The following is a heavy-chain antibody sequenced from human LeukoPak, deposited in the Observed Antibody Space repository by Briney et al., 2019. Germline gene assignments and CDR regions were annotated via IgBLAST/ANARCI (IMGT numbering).Heavy chain of an antibody. Sequence: GGSLRLSCAASEFTFNNYWMSWVRQAPGKGLEWVANIKQDGSEKYYVDSVKGRFTISRDNAKNSLYLQMNSLKAEDTAVYYCARYGNGAWLGHYAFDMWGQGTMVTVSS. CDR3: ARYGNGAWLGHYAFDM. J-gene: IGHJ3*02. V-gene: IGHV3-7*01. CDR2: IKQDGSEK. CDR1: EFTFNNYW. D-gene: IGHD6-19*01.